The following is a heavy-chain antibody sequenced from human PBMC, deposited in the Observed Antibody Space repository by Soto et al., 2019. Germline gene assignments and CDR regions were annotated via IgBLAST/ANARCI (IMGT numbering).Heavy chain of an antibody. CDR3: ARGLYYYDSSAYYSP. D-gene: IGHD3-22*01. J-gene: IGHJ5*02. V-gene: IGHV3-21*01. CDR1: GFTFSSYS. Sequence: EVQLVESGGGLVKRGGSLRLSCAASGFTFSSYSMNWVRQAPGKGLEWVSSISSSSSYIYYADSVKGRFTISRDNAKNSLYLQMNSLRAADTAVYYCARGLYYYDSSAYYSPWGQGTLVTVSS. CDR2: ISSSSSYI.